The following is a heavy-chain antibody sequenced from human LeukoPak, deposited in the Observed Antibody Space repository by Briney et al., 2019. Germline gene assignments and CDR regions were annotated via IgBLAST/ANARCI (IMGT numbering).Heavy chain of an antibody. D-gene: IGHD3-10*01. CDR3: AASIPMFDY. Sequence: GGPLILSCAASGFTFSWSLLRWVRQAPGRVVEGVRTIKEDGSVKDYVSAVRGRFTISRDNDKNSRYQQSDSLGDEGTVVYYCAASIPMFDYWGQGTLVTVSS. CDR2: IKEDGSVK. V-gene: IGHV3-7*02. J-gene: IGHJ4*02. CDR1: GFTFSWSL.